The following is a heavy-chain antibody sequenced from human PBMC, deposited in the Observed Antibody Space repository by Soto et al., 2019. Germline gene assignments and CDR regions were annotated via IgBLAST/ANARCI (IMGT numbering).Heavy chain of an antibody. CDR2: INHSGST. V-gene: IGHV4-34*01. CDR1: GGSFNGYY. Sequence: SETLSLTCAVYGGSFNGYYWSWIRYPPGEGLEWIGEINHSGSTNYNPSLKSRVTISVDTSKNQFSLKLSSVTAADTAVYYCARRESDFWSGYYNWFDPWGRGTLVTVSS. J-gene: IGHJ5*02. CDR3: ARRESDFWSGYYNWFDP. D-gene: IGHD3-3*01.